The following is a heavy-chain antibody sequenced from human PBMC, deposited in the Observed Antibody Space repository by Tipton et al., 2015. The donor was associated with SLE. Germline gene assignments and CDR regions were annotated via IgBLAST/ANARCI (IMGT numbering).Heavy chain of an antibody. CDR2: IHHRGTT. CDR3: ARWIPLTGINV. CDR1: GGSISSNTW. V-gene: IGHV4-4*02. D-gene: IGHD5-18*01. J-gene: IGHJ6*02. Sequence: TLSLTCTVSGGSISSNTWWNWVRQPPGMGLEWIGEIHHRGTTNYDPSLKSRGTISVDTSKNHFSLKLTSVTAADTAVYYCARWIPLTGINVWCQGATVTVSS.